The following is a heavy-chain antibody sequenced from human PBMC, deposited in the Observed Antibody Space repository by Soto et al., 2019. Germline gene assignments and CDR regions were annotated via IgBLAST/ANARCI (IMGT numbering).Heavy chain of an antibody. J-gene: IGHJ5*02. CDR2: IYSGGST. D-gene: IGHD2-2*01. V-gene: IGHV3-53*01. Sequence: GGSLRLSCAASGFTVSSNYMSWVRQAPGKGLEWVSVIYSGGSTYYADSVKGRFTISRDNSKNTLYLQMNSLRAEDTAVYYCARASFYMPWFDPWGQGTLVTVSS. CDR3: ARASFYMPWFDP. CDR1: GFTVSSNY.